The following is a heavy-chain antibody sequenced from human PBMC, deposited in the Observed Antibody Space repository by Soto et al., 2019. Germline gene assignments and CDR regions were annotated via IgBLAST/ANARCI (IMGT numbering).Heavy chain of an antibody. D-gene: IGHD3-22*01. CDR2: IYYSGST. Sequence: SETLSLTCTVSSGSVSSGSYYWSWIRQPPGKGLEWIGYIYYSGSTNYNPSLKSRVTISVDTSKNQFSLKLSSVTAADTAVYYCARGEYYYDSSGYYHEGYNWFDPWGQGTLVTVSS. J-gene: IGHJ5*02. CDR3: ARGEYYYDSSGYYHEGYNWFDP. V-gene: IGHV4-61*01. CDR1: SGSVSSGSYY.